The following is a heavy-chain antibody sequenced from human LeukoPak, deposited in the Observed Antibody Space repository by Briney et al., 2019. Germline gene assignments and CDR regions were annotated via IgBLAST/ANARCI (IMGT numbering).Heavy chain of an antibody. CDR2: IYCSGST. Sequence: SETLSLTCTVSGSSISSHYWSWIRQPPGKGQEWIGYIYCSGSTNYNPSLKSRVTISVDTSKNQFSLKLSSVTAADTAVYYCARETGERAFDIWGQGTMVTVSS. J-gene: IGHJ3*02. V-gene: IGHV4-59*11. CDR3: ARETGERAFDI. D-gene: IGHD7-27*01. CDR1: GSSISSHY.